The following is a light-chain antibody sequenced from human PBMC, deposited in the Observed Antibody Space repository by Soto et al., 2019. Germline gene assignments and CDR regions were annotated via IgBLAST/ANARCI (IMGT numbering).Light chain of an antibody. CDR1: SGYSNYK. CDR2: VGTGGIVG. Sequence: QPVLTQPPSASASLGASVTLTCTLSSGYSNYKVDWYQQRPGKGPRFVMRVGTGGIVGSKGDGIPDRFSVLGSGLNRYLTIKNIQEEDESDYHCGTEHGSGSNFVYVFGTGTKVTVL. J-gene: IGLJ1*01. CDR3: GTEHGSGSNFVYV. V-gene: IGLV9-49*03.